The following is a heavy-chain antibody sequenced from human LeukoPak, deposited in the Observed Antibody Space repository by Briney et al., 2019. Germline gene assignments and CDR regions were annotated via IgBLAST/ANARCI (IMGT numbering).Heavy chain of an antibody. J-gene: IGHJ6*02. CDR1: NGSISGYY. CDR3: ARVQVYDYVWGSYPYYYYYYGMDV. Sequence: PSETLSLTCTVSNGSISGYYWSWIRQPPGRGLEWIGYIFYSGTTNYNPSLKSRVTISVDTSKNQFSLRLSSVTAADTAVYYCARVQVYDYVWGSYPYYYYYYGMDVWGQGTTVTVSS. D-gene: IGHD3-16*02. V-gene: IGHV4-59*08. CDR2: IFYSGTT.